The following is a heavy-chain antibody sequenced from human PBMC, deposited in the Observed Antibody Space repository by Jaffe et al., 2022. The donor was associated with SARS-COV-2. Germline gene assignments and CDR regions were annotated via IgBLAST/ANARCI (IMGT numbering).Heavy chain of an antibody. CDR2: ISDSGAGT. CDR3: AKKFGVSSSSGIDY. CDR1: GFTFSSYA. D-gene: IGHD6-6*01. J-gene: IGHJ4*02. Sequence: EVQLLESGGDLVQPGGSLRLSCAASGFTFSSYAMSWVRQAPGKGLEWVSGISDSGAGTYYADSVKGRFTISRDNSKDTLYLQMNRLRADDTAVYYCAKKFGVSSSSGIDYWGQGTLVTVSS. V-gene: IGHV3-23*01.